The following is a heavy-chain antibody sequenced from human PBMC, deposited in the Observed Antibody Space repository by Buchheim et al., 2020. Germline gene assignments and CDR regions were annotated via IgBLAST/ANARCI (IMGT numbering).Heavy chain of an antibody. Sequence: QVQLVESGGGVVQPGRSLRLSCAASGFTFSSYGMHWVRQAPGKGLEWVAVISYDGSNKYYADSVKGRFTISRDNSKNTLYLQMNSLRAEDTAVYYCAKGYYYDIWAQGTL. J-gene: IGHJ4*02. CDR3: AKGYYYDI. CDR1: GFTFSSYG. D-gene: IGHD3-22*01. V-gene: IGHV3-30*18. CDR2: ISYDGSNK.